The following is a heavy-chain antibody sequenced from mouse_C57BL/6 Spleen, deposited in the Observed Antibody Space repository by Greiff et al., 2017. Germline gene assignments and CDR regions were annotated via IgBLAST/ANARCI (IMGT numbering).Heavy chain of an antibody. Sequence: VQLKESGPELVKPGASVKISCKASGYTFTDYYMNWVKQSHGKSLEWIGDINPNNGGTSYNQKFKGKATLTVDKSSSTAYMELRSLTSEDSAVYYCARSLLRTDYYAMDYWGQGTSVTVSS. J-gene: IGHJ4*01. V-gene: IGHV1-26*01. D-gene: IGHD1-1*01. CDR1: GYTFTDYY. CDR3: ARSLLRTDYYAMDY. CDR2: INPNNGGT.